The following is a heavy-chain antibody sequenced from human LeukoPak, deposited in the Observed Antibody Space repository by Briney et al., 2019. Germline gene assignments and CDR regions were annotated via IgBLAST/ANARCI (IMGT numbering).Heavy chain of an antibody. CDR2: IYYSGST. J-gene: IGHJ6*02. Sequence: KPSETLSLTCTVSGGSISSSSYSWGWIRQPPGKGLEWIGSIYYSGSTYYNPSLKSRVTISVDTSKNQFSLKLSSVTAADTAVYYCARDWELLSGYYYAVDVWGQGTTVTVSS. V-gene: IGHV4-39*07. D-gene: IGHD1-26*01. CDR1: GGSISSSSYS. CDR3: ARDWELLSGYYYAVDV.